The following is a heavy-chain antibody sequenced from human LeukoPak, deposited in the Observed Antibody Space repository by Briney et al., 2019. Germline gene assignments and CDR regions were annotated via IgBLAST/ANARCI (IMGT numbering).Heavy chain of an antibody. CDR1: GRSFSGYY. CDR3: ARGEQQLEYNWFDP. J-gene: IGHJ5*02. V-gene: IGHV4-34*01. CDR2: INHSGST. Sequence: SETLSLTCAVYGRSFSGYYWSWIRQPPGKGLEWIGEINHSGSTNYNPSLKSRVTISVDTSKNQFSLKLSSVTAADTAVYYCARGEQQLEYNWFDPWGQGTLVTVSS. D-gene: IGHD6-13*01.